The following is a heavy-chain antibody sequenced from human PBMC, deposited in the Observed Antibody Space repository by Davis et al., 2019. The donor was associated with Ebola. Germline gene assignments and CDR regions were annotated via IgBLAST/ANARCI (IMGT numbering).Heavy chain of an antibody. CDR2: MNPNSGNT. CDR1: GYTFTNYD. CDR3: ARGEGAPDF. Sequence: ASVKVSCKASGYTFTNYDINWVRQATGQGLEWMGWMNPNSGNTGYAQKLQDRVTMTTDTSTTTVFMELTNLRFDDTAMYWCARGEGAPDFWGQGTLVTVSS. V-gene: IGHV1-8*01. D-gene: IGHD1-26*01. J-gene: IGHJ4*02.